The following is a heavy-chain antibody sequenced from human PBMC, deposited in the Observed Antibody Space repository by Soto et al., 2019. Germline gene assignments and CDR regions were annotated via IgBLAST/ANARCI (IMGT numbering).Heavy chain of an antibody. D-gene: IGHD2-15*01. CDR3: TTRYCSGGSCYVSSANDY. CDR2: IKSKTDGGTT. Sequence: PGGSLRLSCAASGFTFSNAWMSWVRQAPGKGLEWVGRIKSKTDGGTTDYAAPVKGRFTISRDDSKNTLYLQMNSLKTEDTAVYYCTTRYCSGGSCYVSSANDYWGQGTLVTVSS. V-gene: IGHV3-15*01. J-gene: IGHJ4*02. CDR1: GFTFSNAW.